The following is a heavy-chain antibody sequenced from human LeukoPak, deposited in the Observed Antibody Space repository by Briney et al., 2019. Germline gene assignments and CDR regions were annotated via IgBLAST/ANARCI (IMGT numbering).Heavy chain of an antibody. CDR2: ISAYNGNT. CDR1: GYTFTSYG. Sequence: ASVKVSCKASGYTFTSYGISWVRQAPGQGLEWLGWISAYNGNTDHAEKLQDRVTMTTDTSTSTAYMELRSLSSDDTAVYYCARSGVQTANSWYIYWGQGTLVTVSS. J-gene: IGHJ4*02. D-gene: IGHD6-13*01. CDR3: ARSGVQTANSWYIY. V-gene: IGHV1-18*01.